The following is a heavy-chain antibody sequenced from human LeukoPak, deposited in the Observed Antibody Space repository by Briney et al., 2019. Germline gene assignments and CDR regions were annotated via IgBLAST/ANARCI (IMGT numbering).Heavy chain of an antibody. V-gene: IGHV3-23*01. J-gene: IGHJ4*02. D-gene: IGHD3-9*01. CDR3: AKVQDYDILTGYYIAGGSFHY. Sequence: PGGSLRLSCAASAFTFSTYAMSWVRQAPGMGLEWVSTISGSGGSTYYADSVKGRFTISRDNSKNTLYLQMNSLRAEDTAIYYCAKVQDYDILTGYYIAGGSFHYWGQGTLVTVSS. CDR2: ISGSGGST. CDR1: AFTFSTYA.